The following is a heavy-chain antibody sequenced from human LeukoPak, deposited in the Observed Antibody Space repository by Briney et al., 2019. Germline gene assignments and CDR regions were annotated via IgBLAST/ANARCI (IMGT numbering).Heavy chain of an antibody. CDR2: ISSSSSYI. CDR1: GFTFSSYS. Sequence: PGGSLGLPCAASGFTFSSYSMNWVRQAPGKGLEWVSSISSSSSYIYYADSVKGRFTISRDNAKNSLYLQMNSLRAEDTAVYYCARDRPAATRFLEWGSHDYWGQGTLVTVSS. J-gene: IGHJ4*02. D-gene: IGHD3-3*01. CDR3: ARDRPAATRFLEWGSHDY. V-gene: IGHV3-21*01.